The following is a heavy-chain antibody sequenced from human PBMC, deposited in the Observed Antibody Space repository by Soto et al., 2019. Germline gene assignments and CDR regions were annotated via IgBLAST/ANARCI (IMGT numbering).Heavy chain of an antibody. CDR3: ARIIGYCRNNDYSWTFDI. D-gene: IGHD2-2*03. V-gene: IGHV5-51*01. Sequence: GESLKISCQTSGYSFISYWVAWVRQKPGKGLEWMGTFYPGDSTSTYSPSFQGQVTISVDKSISTAYLHLSSLKASDTAMYYCARIIGYCRNNDYSWTFDIWGQGTTVTV. J-gene: IGHJ3*02. CDR2: FYPGDSTS. CDR1: GYSFISYW.